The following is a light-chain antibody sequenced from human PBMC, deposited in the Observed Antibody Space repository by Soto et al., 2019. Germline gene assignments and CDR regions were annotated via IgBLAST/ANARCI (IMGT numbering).Light chain of an antibody. CDR3: QQYYNPPRT. V-gene: IGKV4-1*01. Sequence: SCKSSQSVLYSSNNKNYLAWFQQKPGQPPKLLIYWASTRESGVPDRFSGSGSGTDFTLTISSLQAEDVAVYYCQQYYNPPRTFGQGTKLEIK. CDR2: WAS. CDR1: QSVLYSSNNKNY. J-gene: IGKJ2*01.